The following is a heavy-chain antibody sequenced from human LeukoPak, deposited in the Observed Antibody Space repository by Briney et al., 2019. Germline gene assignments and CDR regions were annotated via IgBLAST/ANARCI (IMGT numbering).Heavy chain of an antibody. V-gene: IGHV3-48*04. J-gene: IGHJ3*02. CDR1: GFTFRTSG. CDR2: ISRGGSPI. D-gene: IGHD5-18*01. CDR3: ARGARGYSYGRDAFDI. Sequence: GGSLRLSCAASGFTFRTSGMNWVRQAPGKGLEWVSSISRGGSPIYYADSVKGRFTTSRDNAKKSLFLQMNSLRAEDTAVYYCARGARGYSYGRDAFDIWGQGTMVTVSS.